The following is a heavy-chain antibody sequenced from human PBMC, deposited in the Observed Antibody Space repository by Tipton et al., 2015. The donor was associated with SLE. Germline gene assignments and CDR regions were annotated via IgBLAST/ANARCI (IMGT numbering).Heavy chain of an antibody. CDR3: ARGRRAAAGTRWFDP. J-gene: IGHJ5*02. D-gene: IGHD6-13*01. V-gene: IGHV4-34*01. CDR2: INHSGST. CDR1: GGSFSGYY. Sequence: TLSLTCAVYGGSFSGYYWSWIRQPPGKGLEWIGEINHSGSTNYNPSLKRRVTISVDTSKNQFSLKLSSVTAADTAVYYCARGRRAAAGTRWFDPWGQGTLVTVSS.